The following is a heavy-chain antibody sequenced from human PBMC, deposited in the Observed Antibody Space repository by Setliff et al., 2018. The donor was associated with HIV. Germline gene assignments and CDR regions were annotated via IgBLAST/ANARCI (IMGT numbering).Heavy chain of an antibody. Sequence: GASVKVSCKASGYTFTDYAIYWMRQAPGQRLEWLGWINAGNGNTEYSQNFQGRVTISRDTSASTGYMELSSLRSEDTAVYYCASGSGYCKNGNCYIGVHKNPDKYYFDYWGQGTLVTVSS. V-gene: IGHV1-3*01. CDR3: ASGSGYCKNGNCYIGVHKNPDKYYFDY. J-gene: IGHJ4*02. CDR2: INAGNGNT. D-gene: IGHD2-8*01. CDR1: GYTFTDYA.